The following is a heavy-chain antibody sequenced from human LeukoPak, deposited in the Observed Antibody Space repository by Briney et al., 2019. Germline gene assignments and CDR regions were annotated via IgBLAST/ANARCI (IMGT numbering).Heavy chain of an antibody. Sequence: SGRSLRLSCAASGFTFDDYAMHWVRQAPGKGLEWVSGISWSSGSIGYADSVKGRFTISRDNAKNSLYLQMNSLRAEDTALYYCAKAHRFGNPVHYYYGMDVWGQGTTVTVSS. CDR3: AKAHRFGNPVHYYYGMDV. CDR1: GFTFDDYA. V-gene: IGHV3-9*01. CDR2: ISWSSGSI. D-gene: IGHD4-23*01. J-gene: IGHJ6*02.